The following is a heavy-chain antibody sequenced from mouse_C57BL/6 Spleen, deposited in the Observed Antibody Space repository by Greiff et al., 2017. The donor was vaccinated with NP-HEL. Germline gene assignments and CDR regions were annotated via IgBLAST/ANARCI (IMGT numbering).Heavy chain of an antibody. V-gene: IGHV1-26*01. J-gene: IGHJ4*01. Sequence: VQLQQSGPELVKPGASVKISCKASGYTFTDYYMNWVKQSHGKSLEWIGDINPNNGGTSYNQKFKGKATLTVDKSSSTAYMELRSLTSEDSAVYYCATTVVATRAMDYWGQGTSVTVSS. D-gene: IGHD1-1*01. CDR3: ATTVVATRAMDY. CDR1: GYTFTDYY. CDR2: INPNNGGT.